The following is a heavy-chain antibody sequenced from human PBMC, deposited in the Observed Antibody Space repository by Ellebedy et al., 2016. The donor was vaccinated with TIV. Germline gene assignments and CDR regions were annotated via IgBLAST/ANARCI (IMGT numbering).Heavy chain of an antibody. CDR3: AKLAAVAYLGAVNYHSMDV. D-gene: IGHD6-13*01. V-gene: IGHV4-59*08. CDR1: GASMLNYY. J-gene: IGHJ6*02. CDR2: IYYTGTT. Sequence: MPSETLSLTCSLSGASMLNYYWSWIRQSPGKGQEWIGYIYYTGTTNYDPSLKSRVTMSVNTSKNQFSLKLSSVTAADTGVYYCAKLAAVAYLGAVNYHSMDVWGQGTTVTVSS.